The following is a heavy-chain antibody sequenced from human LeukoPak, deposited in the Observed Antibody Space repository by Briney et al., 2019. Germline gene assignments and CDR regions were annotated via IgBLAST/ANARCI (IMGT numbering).Heavy chain of an antibody. V-gene: IGHV1-2*02. D-gene: IGHD2-2*01. CDR1: GYTFTGYY. J-gene: IGHJ6*03. Sequence: ASVKVSCKASGYTFTGYYMHWVRQAPGQGLEWMGWIDPNSGGTNYAQKFQGRVTMTRDTSNSTAYMELSRLRSDDTAVYYCARDGSTSSQEDYYYYMDVWGKGTTVTVSS. CDR3: ARDGSTSSQEDYYYYMDV. CDR2: IDPNSGGT.